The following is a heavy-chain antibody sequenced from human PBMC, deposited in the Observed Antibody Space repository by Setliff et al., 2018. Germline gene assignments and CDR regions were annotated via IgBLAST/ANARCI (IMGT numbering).Heavy chain of an antibody. CDR3: ARNWHWGFDP. Sequence: PSETLSLTCTGSGGSISSGSYYWSWIRQPAGKGLEWIGHIYLGGSPTYNPSLKSRVTISIYKSKNQLSLDLTSVTAADTAVYYCARNWHWGFDPWGRGALVTVSS. V-gene: IGHV4-61*09. CDR2: IYLGGSP. CDR1: GGSISSGSYY. J-gene: IGHJ5*02. D-gene: IGHD1-7*01.